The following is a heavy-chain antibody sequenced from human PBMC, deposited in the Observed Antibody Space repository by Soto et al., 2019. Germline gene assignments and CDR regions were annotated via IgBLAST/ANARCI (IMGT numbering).Heavy chain of an antibody. Sequence: QVQLQESGPGLVKPSQTLSLTCTLSGVSITSSAYSWTWVRQHPGNGLEWIGYISYNGNTYFSTSLKSRLTISIDTSKIQFSLKLTSVTDADAAMYSWARARLRAVYAFDFWGQGTMVSVSS. J-gene: IGHJ3*01. CDR1: GVSITSSAYS. V-gene: IGHV4-31*03. D-gene: IGHD4-17*01. CDR2: ISYNGNT. CDR3: ARARLRAVYAFDF.